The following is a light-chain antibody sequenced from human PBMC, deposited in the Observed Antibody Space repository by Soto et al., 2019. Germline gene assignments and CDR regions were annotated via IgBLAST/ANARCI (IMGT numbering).Light chain of an antibody. CDR2: EVS. V-gene: IGLV2-14*01. J-gene: IGLJ1*01. Sequence: TQPASVSGSPGQSVTISCTGTSSDVGAYNLVSWYQQYPGKAPKLMIYEVSNRPSGVSNRFSGSRSGNTASLTISGLQAEDEADYYCCTSYEGGGKYVFGTGTKVTVL. CDR3: TSYEGGGKYV. CDR1: SSDVGAYNL.